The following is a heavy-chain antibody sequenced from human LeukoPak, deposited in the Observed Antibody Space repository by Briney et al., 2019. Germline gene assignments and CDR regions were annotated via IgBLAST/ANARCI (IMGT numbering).Heavy chain of an antibody. J-gene: IGHJ4*02. CDR1: GFTFSSYT. V-gene: IGHV3-23*01. Sequence: GGSLRLSCAASGFTFSSYTLTWVRQAPGKGLEWVSSITFTDGYTYYADSVKGRSTISRDNSKNTLYLQMNSLRAEDTAVYYCAKEERYFDYWGQGTLVTVSS. CDR2: ITFTDGYT. D-gene: IGHD1-1*01. CDR3: AKEERYFDY.